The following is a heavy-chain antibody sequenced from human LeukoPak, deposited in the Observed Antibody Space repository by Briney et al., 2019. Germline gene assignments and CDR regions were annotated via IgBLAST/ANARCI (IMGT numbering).Heavy chain of an antibody. CDR1: GGTFSSYA. V-gene: IGHV1-69*05. D-gene: IGHD4-17*01. J-gene: IGHJ4*02. CDR3: ARGRITTVTQYYFDY. Sequence: SVKVSCKASGGTFSSYAISWVRQAPGQGLEWMGGIIPIFGTANYAQKFQGRVTITTDESASTAYMELSGLRSEDTAVYYCARGRITTVTQYYFDYWGQGTLVTVSS. CDR2: IIPIFGTA.